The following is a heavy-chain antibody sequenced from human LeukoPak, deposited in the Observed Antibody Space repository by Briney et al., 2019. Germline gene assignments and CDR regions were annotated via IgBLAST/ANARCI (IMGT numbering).Heavy chain of an antibody. CDR2: IYYSGST. CDR3: ARERSREFYYDSSGYYSYFDY. J-gene: IGHJ4*02. V-gene: IGHV4-34*09. CDR1: GESFSGYY. D-gene: IGHD3-22*01. Sequence: PSETLSLTCAVYGESFSGYYWSWIRQPPGKGLEWIGYIYYSGSTYYNPSLKSRVTISVDTSKNQFSLKLSSVTAADTAVYYCARERSREFYYDSSGYYSYFDYWGQGTLVTVSS.